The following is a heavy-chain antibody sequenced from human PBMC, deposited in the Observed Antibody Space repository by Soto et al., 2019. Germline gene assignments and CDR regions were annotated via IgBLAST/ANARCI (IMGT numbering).Heavy chain of an antibody. Sequence: PGGSLRLSCAASGFTVSSNYMSWVRQAPGKGLEWVSVIYSGGSTYYADSVKGRFTISRDNSKNTLYLQMNSLRAEDTAVYYCAREAEYDSSGYYDYWGQGTLVTVSS. CDR3: AREAEYDSSGYYDY. CDR1: GFTVSSNY. V-gene: IGHV3-53*01. D-gene: IGHD3-22*01. CDR2: IYSGGST. J-gene: IGHJ4*02.